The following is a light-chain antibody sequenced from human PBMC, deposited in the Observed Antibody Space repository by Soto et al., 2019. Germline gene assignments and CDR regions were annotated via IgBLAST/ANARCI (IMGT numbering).Light chain of an antibody. CDR2: GAS. J-gene: IGKJ2*01. V-gene: IGKV3-20*01. Sequence: EIVLTQSPGTLSLSPGERATLSCRASQSVSSSYLAWYQQKPGQAPRLLIYGASSRATGIPDRFSGSGSGTVFTLTVSRLEPEDCAVYYCQQYGSSPPYTFGQGTKLEIK. CDR1: QSVSSSY. CDR3: QQYGSSPPYT.